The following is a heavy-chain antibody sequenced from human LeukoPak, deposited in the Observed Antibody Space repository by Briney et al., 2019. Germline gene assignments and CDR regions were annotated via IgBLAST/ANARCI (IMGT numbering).Heavy chain of an antibody. CDR2: MNPNSGNT. J-gene: IGHJ4*02. Sequence: ASVKVSCKASGYTFTSYDINWVRQATGQGLEWMGWMNPNSGNTGYSQKFQDRGTMTRNTSISTAYMELSSLRSEDTAVYYCARGNTAMAPNFDYWGQGTLVTVSS. CDR1: GYTFTSYD. V-gene: IGHV1-8*01. D-gene: IGHD5-18*01. CDR3: ARGNTAMAPNFDY.